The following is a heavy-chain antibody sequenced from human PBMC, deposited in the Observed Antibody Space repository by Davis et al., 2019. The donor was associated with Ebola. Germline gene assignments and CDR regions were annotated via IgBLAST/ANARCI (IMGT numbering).Heavy chain of an antibody. V-gene: IGHV3-15*01. CDR3: TTERQGYGDYSFYWYFDL. J-gene: IGHJ2*01. Sequence: GGSLRLSCAASGFTFSNAWMSWVRQAPGKGLEWVGRIKSKTDGGTTDYAAPVKGRFTISRDDSNNTLYLQMNSLKTEETAVYYCTTERQGYGDYSFYWYFDLWGRGTLVTVSS. CDR1: GFTFSNAW. D-gene: IGHD4-17*01. CDR2: IKSKTDGGTT.